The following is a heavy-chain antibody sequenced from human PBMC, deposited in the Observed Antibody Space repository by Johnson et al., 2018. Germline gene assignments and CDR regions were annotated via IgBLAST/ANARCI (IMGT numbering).Heavy chain of an antibody. CDR1: GFTFRTSA. CDR3: ARPAYFGYYYDSSGSHNACDI. Sequence: QVQLVESGGGVVQPGRSLRLSCAASGFTFRTSAMYWVRQAPGKGLEWVSFISYDGGNKYYPDSVKGRFTISRDNSKNTLYLQMNSLRAEDTAVYYWARPAYFGYYYDSSGSHNACDIWGQGTMVTVSS. V-gene: IGHV3-30*14. D-gene: IGHD3-22*01. CDR2: ISYDGGNK. J-gene: IGHJ3*02.